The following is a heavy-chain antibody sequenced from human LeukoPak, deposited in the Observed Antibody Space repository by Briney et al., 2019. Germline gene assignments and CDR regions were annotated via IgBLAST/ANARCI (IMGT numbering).Heavy chain of an antibody. V-gene: IGHV4-30-2*01. CDR2: IYHSGST. J-gene: IGHJ2*01. CDR3: ARHLEWELPHWYFDL. Sequence: SQTLSLTCTVSGGSISSGGYYWSWIRQPPGKGLEWIGYIYHSGSTYYNPSLKSRVTISVDRSKNQFSLKLSSVTAADTAVYYCARHLEWELPHWYFDLWGRGTLVTVSS. D-gene: IGHD1-26*01. CDR1: GGSISSGGYY.